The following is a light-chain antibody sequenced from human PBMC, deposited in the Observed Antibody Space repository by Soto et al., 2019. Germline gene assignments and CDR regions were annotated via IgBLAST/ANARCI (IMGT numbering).Light chain of an antibody. J-gene: IGKJ1*01. CDR1: QSVSSF. CDR3: QQRSSWPWT. Sequence: IVLTQSPATLSLSPGERATLSCRASQSVSSFLAWYQQKPGQAPRLLIYDASNRAAGIPARFGGSGSGTDFTLTISSLEPEDFALYYCQQRSSWPWTFGQGTKVDIK. CDR2: DAS. V-gene: IGKV3-11*01.